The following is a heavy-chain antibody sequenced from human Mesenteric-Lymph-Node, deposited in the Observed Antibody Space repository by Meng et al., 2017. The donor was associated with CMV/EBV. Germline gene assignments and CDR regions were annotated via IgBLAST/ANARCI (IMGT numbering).Heavy chain of an antibody. J-gene: IGHJ6*02. D-gene: IGHD2-8*02. CDR3: AKDRYCTGADCYPGRYGTDV. Sequence: GESLKISCAASGFTLSSYAMHWVRQAPGKGLEWVAVISYDGSNKYYADSVKGRFTISRDNSKNTLYLQMNSLRGEDTAVYYCAKDRYCTGADCYPGRYGTDVWGQGTTVTVSS. CDR2: ISYDGSNK. V-gene: IGHV3-30-3*01. CDR1: GFTLSSYA.